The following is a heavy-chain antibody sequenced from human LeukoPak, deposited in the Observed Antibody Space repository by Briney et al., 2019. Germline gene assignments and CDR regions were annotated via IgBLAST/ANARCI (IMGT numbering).Heavy chain of an antibody. CDR1: GFTVSSNY. CDR2: IYSGGST. CDR3: ARDSDYTSISYGMDV. Sequence: GGSLRLSCAASGFTVSSNYMSWVRQAPGKGLEWVSVIYSGGSTYYADSVKGRFTISRDNSKNTLYFQMNSLRAEDTAVYYCARDSDYTSISYGMDVWGQGTTVTVSS. V-gene: IGHV3-53*01. D-gene: IGHD4-11*01. J-gene: IGHJ6*02.